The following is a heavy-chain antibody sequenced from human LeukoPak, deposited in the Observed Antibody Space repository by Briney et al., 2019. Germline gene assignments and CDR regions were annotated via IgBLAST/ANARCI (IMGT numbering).Heavy chain of an antibody. Sequence: TGGSLRLSCAASGFTFSKYAMNWVRQLPGKGLEWVSVISGSGATSSYADSVQGRFTISRDNSKNTLYLQMNSLRPEDTAVYYCAKDRIVLTVYAFDSWGQGSLVTVSS. CDR3: AKDRIVLTVYAFDS. J-gene: IGHJ4*02. D-gene: IGHD2-8*01. CDR2: ISGSGATS. V-gene: IGHV3-23*01. CDR1: GFTFSKYA.